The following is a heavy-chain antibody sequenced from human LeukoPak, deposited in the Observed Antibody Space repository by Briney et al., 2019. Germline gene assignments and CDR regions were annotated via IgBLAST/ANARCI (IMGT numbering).Heavy chain of an antibody. D-gene: IGHD6-6*01. V-gene: IGHV4-34*01. CDR3: ARAPIIAARLYYYYMDV. CDR1: GGSFSGYY. J-gene: IGHJ6*03. Sequence: SETLSLTCAVYGGSFSGYYWSLIRQPPGKGLEWIGEINHSGSTNYNPSLKSRVTISVDTSKNQFSLKLSSVTAADTAVYYCARAPIIAARLYYYYMDVWGKGTTVTVSS. CDR2: INHSGST.